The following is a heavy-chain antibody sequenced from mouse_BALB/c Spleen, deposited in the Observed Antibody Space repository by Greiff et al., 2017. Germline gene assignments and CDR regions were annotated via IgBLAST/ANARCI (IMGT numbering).Heavy chain of an antibody. CDR3: AKRPGNYDAMDY. D-gene: IGHD2-1*01. CDR2: INPDSSTI. V-gene: IGHV4-1*02. Sequence: EVQLQESGGGLVQPGGSLKLSCAASGFAFSRYWMSWVRQAPGKGLEWIGEINPDSSTINYTPSLKDKFIISRDNAKNTLYLQMSKVRSEDTALYYCAKRPGNYDAMDYWGQGTSVTVSS. CDR1: GFAFSRYW. J-gene: IGHJ4*01.